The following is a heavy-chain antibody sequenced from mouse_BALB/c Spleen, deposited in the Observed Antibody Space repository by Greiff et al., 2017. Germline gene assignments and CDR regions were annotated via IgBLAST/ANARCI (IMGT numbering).Heavy chain of an antibody. Sequence: EVKVVESGAELVKPGASVKLSCTASGFNIKDTYMHWVKQRPEQGLEWIGRIDPANGNTKYDPKFQGKATITADTSSNTAYLQLSSLTSEDTAVYYCASYGNYDAMDYWGQGTSVTVSS. CDR2: IDPANGNT. J-gene: IGHJ4*01. CDR3: ASYGNYDAMDY. D-gene: IGHD2-1*01. CDR1: GFNIKDTY. V-gene: IGHV14-3*02.